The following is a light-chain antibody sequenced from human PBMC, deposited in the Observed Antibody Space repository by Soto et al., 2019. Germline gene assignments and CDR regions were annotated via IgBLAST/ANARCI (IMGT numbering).Light chain of an antibody. J-gene: IGKJ1*01. Sequence: EIVLTQSPGTLSLSPGDRATLSCRASQSVSSSYLAWYQQKPGQAPRLLIYGASSRATGIPDRFSGSGSGTDFTLTISRLEPEDFAVYYCQQYNNWPRTFGQGTKA. CDR3: QQYNNWPRT. V-gene: IGKV3-20*01. CDR1: QSVSSSY. CDR2: GAS.